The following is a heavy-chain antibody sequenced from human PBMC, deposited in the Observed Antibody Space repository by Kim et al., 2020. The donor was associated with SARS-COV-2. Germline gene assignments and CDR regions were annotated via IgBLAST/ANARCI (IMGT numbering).Heavy chain of an antibody. Sequence: ASVKVSCKVSGYTLTELSMHWVRQAPGKGLEWMGGFDPEDGETIYAQKFQGRVTMTEDTSTDTAYMELSSLRSEDTAVYYCATSPRRIAVAGTVWFDPWGQGTLVTVSS. D-gene: IGHD6-19*01. CDR3: ATSPRRIAVAGTVWFDP. J-gene: IGHJ5*02. CDR2: FDPEDGET. V-gene: IGHV1-24*01. CDR1: GYTLTELS.